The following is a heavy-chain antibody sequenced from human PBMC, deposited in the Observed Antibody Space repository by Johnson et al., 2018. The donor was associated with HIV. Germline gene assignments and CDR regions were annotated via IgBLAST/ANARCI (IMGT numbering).Heavy chain of an antibody. Sequence: VQLVESGGGLVQPGGSLRLSCAASGFTFSSYDMHWVRQATGKGLEWVSAIGTAGDTYYPGSVKGRFTISRENAKNSLYLQMNSLRVEDTALYYCARDRARWSSGWYNDAFDIWGQGTMVTVSS. CDR3: ARDRARWSSGWYNDAFDI. CDR1: GFTFSSYD. CDR2: IGTAGDT. V-gene: IGHV3-13*01. J-gene: IGHJ3*02. D-gene: IGHD6-19*01.